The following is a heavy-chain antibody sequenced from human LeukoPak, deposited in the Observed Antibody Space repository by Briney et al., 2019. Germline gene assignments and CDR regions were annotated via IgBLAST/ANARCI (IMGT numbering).Heavy chain of an antibody. J-gene: IGHJ5*02. D-gene: IGHD2-2*01. CDR3: AKPIVVVPAALGWFDP. CDR1: GFTFSSYA. Sequence: GGSLRLSCAASGFTFSSYAMSWVRQAPGKGLEWVSAISGSGGSTYCADSVKGRFTISRDNSKNTLYLQMNSLRAEDTAVYYCAKPIVVVPAALGWFDPWGQGTLVTVSS. V-gene: IGHV3-23*01. CDR2: ISGSGGST.